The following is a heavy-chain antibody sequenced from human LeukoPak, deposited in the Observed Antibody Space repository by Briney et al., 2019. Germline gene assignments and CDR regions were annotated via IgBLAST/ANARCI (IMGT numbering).Heavy chain of an antibody. CDR3: ARDIREVGESHYFDF. J-gene: IGHJ4*02. Sequence: SETLSLTCTVSGFSITTYYWSWIRQSPGNGLEWIGQIHSSGSTTYNPSLKSRVTISVDTSKNQFSLHLTSVTAADTAVYYCARDIREVGESHYFDFWGQGTLITVTS. CDR2: IHSSGST. D-gene: IGHD1-26*01. CDR1: GFSITTYY. V-gene: IGHV4-59*01.